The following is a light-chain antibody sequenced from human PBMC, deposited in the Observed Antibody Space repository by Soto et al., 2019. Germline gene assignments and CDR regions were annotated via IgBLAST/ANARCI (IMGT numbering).Light chain of an antibody. Sequence: ILMTPSPATLSVSPGVRATLSCRASQSVSSYLAWYQQKPGQGPRLLIYGASTRATGIPARFSGSGSGTEFTLTISSLQSEDFAVYYCQQYNNWPETFGQGTKVDNK. CDR1: QSVSSY. CDR2: GAS. CDR3: QQYNNWPET. V-gene: IGKV3-15*01. J-gene: IGKJ1*01.